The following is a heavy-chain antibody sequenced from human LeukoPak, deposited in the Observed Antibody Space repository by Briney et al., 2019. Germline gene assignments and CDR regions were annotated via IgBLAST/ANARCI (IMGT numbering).Heavy chain of an antibody. D-gene: IGHD2-2*01. V-gene: IGHV1-2*02. Sequence: ASVKVSCKASGYTFTGYYMHWVRQAPGQGLEWMGWINPNSGGTNYAQKFQGRVTMTRDTSISTAYMELSRLRSDDTAAYYCARYVYCSSTSCYVKNAFDIWGQGTMVTVSS. CDR2: INPNSGGT. CDR3: ARYVYCSSTSCYVKNAFDI. CDR1: GYTFTGYY. J-gene: IGHJ3*02.